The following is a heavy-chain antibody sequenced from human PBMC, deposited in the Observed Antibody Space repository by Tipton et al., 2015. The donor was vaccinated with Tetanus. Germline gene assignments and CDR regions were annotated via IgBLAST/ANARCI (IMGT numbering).Heavy chain of an antibody. CDR3: ARVGFGYSGYHFYGY. V-gene: IGHV4-39*07. Sequence: TLSLTCTVSGDSISSSSYYWGWIRQPPGKGLEWIGSFYYSGSTYYNPSLKSRVTMSVDTSKNQFSLKLSSVTAADTAVYYCARVGFGYSGYHFYGYWGQGTLVTVSS. J-gene: IGHJ4*02. D-gene: IGHD5-12*01. CDR2: FYYSGST. CDR1: GDSISSSSYY.